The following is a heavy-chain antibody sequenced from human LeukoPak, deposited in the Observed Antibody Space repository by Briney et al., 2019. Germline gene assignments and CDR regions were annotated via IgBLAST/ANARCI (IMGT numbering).Heavy chain of an antibody. D-gene: IGHD6-6*01. CDR3: ARSLAAYYYYGMDV. CDR1: GYTFTGYY. Sequence: ASVKVSCKASGYTFTGYYMHWVRQAPGQGLEWMGWINPNSGGTNYAQKFQGWVTMTRDTSISTAYMELSRLRSDDTAVYYCARSLAAYYYYGMDVWGQGTTVNVSS. J-gene: IGHJ6*02. CDR2: INPNSGGT. V-gene: IGHV1-2*04.